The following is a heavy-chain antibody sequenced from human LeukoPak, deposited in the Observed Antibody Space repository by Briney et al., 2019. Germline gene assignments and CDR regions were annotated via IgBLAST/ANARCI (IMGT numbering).Heavy chain of an antibody. Sequence: GGSLRLSCAASGFTFSDYYMSWIRQAPGKGLEWVSYISSSGSTIYYADSVKGRFTISRDNAKNSLYLQMNSLRAEDTAVYYCARSSSSHYYYYGMDVWGQGTKVTVSS. CDR2: ISSSGSTI. J-gene: IGHJ6*02. D-gene: IGHD6-13*01. CDR1: GFTFSDYY. CDR3: ARSSSSHYYYYGMDV. V-gene: IGHV3-11*01.